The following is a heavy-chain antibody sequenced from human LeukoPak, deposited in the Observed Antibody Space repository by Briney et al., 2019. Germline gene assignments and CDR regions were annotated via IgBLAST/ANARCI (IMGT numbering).Heavy chain of an antibody. CDR3: ARDRGRDYYDSSGYFY. CDR2: IKSKTDGGTT. Sequence: PGGSLRLSCAASGFTFSNAWMSCVRQAPGKGLEWVGRIKSKTDGGTTDYAAPVKGRFTISRDDSKNTLYLQMNSLRAEDTAVYYCARDRGRDYYDSSGYFYWGQRTLVTVSS. CDR1: GFTFSNAW. V-gene: IGHV3-15*01. D-gene: IGHD3-22*01. J-gene: IGHJ4*02.